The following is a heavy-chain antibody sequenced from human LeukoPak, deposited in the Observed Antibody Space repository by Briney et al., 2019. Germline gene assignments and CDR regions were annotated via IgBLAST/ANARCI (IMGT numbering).Heavy chain of an antibody. V-gene: IGHV4-34*01. D-gene: IGHD3-22*01. CDR2: INHSGST. J-gene: IGHJ4*02. Sequence: SSETLFLTCAVYGGSFSDYYWTWIRQPPGKGLEWIGEINHSGSTNYNPSLKSRVTIFVDTSKSQVSLKLNSVTAADTAVYYCARGYYYDSSGYYLGYWGQGNLVTVSS. CDR1: GGSFSDYY. CDR3: ARGYYYDSSGYYLGY.